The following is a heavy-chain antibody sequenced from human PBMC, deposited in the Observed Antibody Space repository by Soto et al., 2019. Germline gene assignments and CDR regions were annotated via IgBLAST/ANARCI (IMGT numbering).Heavy chain of an antibody. J-gene: IGHJ4*02. CDR3: ARGAADTAMVDS. CDR1: GGSIRSYY. D-gene: IGHD5-18*01. CDR2: IFYSGST. Sequence: LSLTCTVSGGSIRSYYWTWIRQPPGKGLEWLGYIFYSGSTFYNPSLKSRVTISIHTSKSQFSLQLTSVTAADTAVYYCARGAADTAMVDSWGQGTLVTVSS. V-gene: IGHV4-59*01.